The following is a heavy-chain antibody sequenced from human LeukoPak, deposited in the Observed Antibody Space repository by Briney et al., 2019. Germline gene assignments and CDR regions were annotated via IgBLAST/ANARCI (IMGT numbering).Heavy chain of an antibody. J-gene: IGHJ5*02. CDR2: INYFGSA. D-gene: IGHD3-3*01. CDR3: ARGRSVSLFGVVITPNWFDP. CDR1: VGSFSGYY. Sequence: SETLSLTCAVYVGSFSGYYWSWIRQPPGKGLEWIGEINYFGSANYNPSLKSRLGMSVDTSKSQVSLRLSSVTAADTAVYYCARGRSVSLFGVVITPNWFDPWGQGTLNTVSS. V-gene: IGHV4-34*01.